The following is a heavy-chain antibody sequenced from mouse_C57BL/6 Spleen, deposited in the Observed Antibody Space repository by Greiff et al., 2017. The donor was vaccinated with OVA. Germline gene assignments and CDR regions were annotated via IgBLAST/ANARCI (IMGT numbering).Heavy chain of an antibody. D-gene: IGHD1-1*01. CDR1: GYTFTSYW. Sequence: VKLKQPGAELVKPGASVKLSCKASGYTFTSYWMHWVKQRPGQGLEWIGMIHPNSGSTNYNEKFKSKATLTVDKSSSTAYMQLSSLTSEDSAVYYCARDYGSSYYFDYWGQGTTLTVSS. CDR2: IHPNSGST. J-gene: IGHJ2*01. CDR3: ARDYGSSYYFDY. V-gene: IGHV1-64*01.